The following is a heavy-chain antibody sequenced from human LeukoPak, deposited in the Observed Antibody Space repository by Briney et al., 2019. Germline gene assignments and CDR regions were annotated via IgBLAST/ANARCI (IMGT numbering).Heavy chain of an antibody. J-gene: IGHJ4*02. CDR1: GGSISSYY. V-gene: IGHV4-4*07. CDR3: ARSDPRLPIDY. Sequence: SETLSLTCTVSGGSISSYYYSWIRQPAGKGLEWIGRIHTSGITNYNPSLKSRVTMSVDTSKNQFSLKLSSVTAADTAVYYCARSDPRLPIDYWGQGTLSPSPQ. CDR2: IHTSGIT.